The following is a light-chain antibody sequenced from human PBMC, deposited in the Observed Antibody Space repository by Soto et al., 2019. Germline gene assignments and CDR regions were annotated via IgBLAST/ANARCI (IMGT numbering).Light chain of an antibody. Sequence: QSVLTQPPSASGTPGQRVSISCSGSRSNIGTNTVNWYQQFPGMAPKLLIFSSYLCLSGVPDRFSASRSGASASLAISGLQSEDEADYYCAAWDDSLDAYVFGSGTKLTVL. J-gene: IGLJ1*01. CDR2: SSY. CDR3: AAWDDSLDAYV. CDR1: RSNIGTNT. V-gene: IGLV1-44*01.